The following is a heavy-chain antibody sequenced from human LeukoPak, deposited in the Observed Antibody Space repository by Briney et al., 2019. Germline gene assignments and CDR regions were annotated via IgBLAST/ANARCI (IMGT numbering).Heavy chain of an antibody. CDR3: ARAAAADAYYYYYYMDV. CDR2: IIPIFGTA. J-gene: IGHJ6*03. CDR1: GGTFTSYA. D-gene: IGHD6-13*01. Sequence: SVTVSCKASGGTFTSYAISWVRQAPGQGLEWMGGIIPIFGTANYAQKFQGRVTITTDEFTSTAYMELSSLRSEDTAVFYCARAAAADAYYYYYYMDVWGKGTTVTVSS. V-gene: IGHV1-69*05.